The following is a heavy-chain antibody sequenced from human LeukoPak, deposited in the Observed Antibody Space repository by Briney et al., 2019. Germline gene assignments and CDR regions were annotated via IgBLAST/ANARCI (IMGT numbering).Heavy chain of an antibody. Sequence: GRSRRLPCTASGLTFGDYAMCWVGKAPEKGREGVGFIRGEAYRGTTEYAAAVKGRSPLTREDSKTIAYLQMNSVKTADTAVYYCTRDGAGELDYWGGGNLVTASS. CDR1: GLTFGDYA. V-gene: IGHV3-49*04. CDR2: IRGEAYRGTT. D-gene: IGHD7-27*01. CDR3: TRDGAGELDY. J-gene: IGHJ4*02.